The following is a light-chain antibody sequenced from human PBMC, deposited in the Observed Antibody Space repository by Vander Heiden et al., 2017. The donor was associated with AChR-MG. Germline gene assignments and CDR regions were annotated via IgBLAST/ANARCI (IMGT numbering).Light chain of an antibody. V-gene: IGLV3-19*01. CDR3: CSRDSNASLVV. CDR2: GKN. Sequence: SSELTQDPAVSVALGQTVRITCQGDSLRSYFVSWYQHKPGQAPILVIYGKNNRPSGIPDRFSGSSSGNTASLTITGAQAEDEAAYYCCSRDSNASLVVFGGGKKLTVL. CDR1: SLRSYF. J-gene: IGLJ2*01.